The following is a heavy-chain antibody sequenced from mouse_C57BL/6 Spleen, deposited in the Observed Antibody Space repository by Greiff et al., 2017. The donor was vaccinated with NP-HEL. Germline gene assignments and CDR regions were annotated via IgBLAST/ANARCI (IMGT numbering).Heavy chain of an antibody. CDR2: INPNYGTT. J-gene: IGHJ2*01. Sequence: EVQLQQSGPELVKPGASVKISCKASGYSFTDYNMNWVKQSNGKSLEWIGVINPNYGTTSYNQKFKGKATLTVDQSSSTADMQLNSLTSEDSAVYDCARCYGSSSPYYFDYWGQGTTLTVSS. V-gene: IGHV1-39*01. CDR1: GYSFTDYN. D-gene: IGHD1-1*01. CDR3: ARCYGSSSPYYFDY.